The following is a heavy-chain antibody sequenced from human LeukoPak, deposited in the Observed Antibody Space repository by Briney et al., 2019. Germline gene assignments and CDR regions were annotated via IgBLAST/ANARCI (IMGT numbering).Heavy chain of an antibody. CDR2: IYYSGST. D-gene: IGHD4-17*01. J-gene: IGHJ4*02. CDR1: GGSISSSSYY. V-gene: IGHV4-39*01. Sequence: PSETLSLTCSVSGGSISSSSYYWGWIRQPPGKGLEWIGSIYYSGSTYYNPSLKSRVTISVDTSKSQFSLKLSSVTAAETAVYYCAGLGAYGDYRAAPFDYWGQGTLVTVSP. CDR3: AGLGAYGDYRAAPFDY.